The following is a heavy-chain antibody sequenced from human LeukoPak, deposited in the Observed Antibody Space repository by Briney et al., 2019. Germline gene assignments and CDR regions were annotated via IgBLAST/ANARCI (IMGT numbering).Heavy chain of an antibody. CDR1: GGTFSSYA. V-gene: IGHV1-69*13. D-gene: IGHD3-9*01. CDR3: AVSSPYDILTGYYDYYYYYMDV. Sequence: SVKVSCKPSGGTFSSYAISWVRQAPGQGLEWMEGIIPIFGTANYAQKFQGRVTITADESTSTAYMELSSLRSEDTAVYYCAVSSPYDILTGYYDYYYYYMDVWGKGTTVTVSS. CDR2: IIPIFGTA. J-gene: IGHJ6*03.